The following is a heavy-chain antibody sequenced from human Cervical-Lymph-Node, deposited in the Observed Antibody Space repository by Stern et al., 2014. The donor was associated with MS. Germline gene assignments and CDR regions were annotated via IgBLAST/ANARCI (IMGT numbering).Heavy chain of an antibody. Sequence: EVQLVESGGDLVQPGRSLRLSCAASGFAFHDYAMNWVRQVPGQGLEWVSGISWNSDTVDYADSVKGRFHISRDNAKNSLYLQMDSLRPEDTALYFCAKDITPVMARGVSGLDVWGQGTTVIVSS. CDR1: GFAFHDYA. V-gene: IGHV3-9*01. CDR3: AKDITPVMARGVSGLDV. CDR2: ISWNSDTV. D-gene: IGHD3-10*01. J-gene: IGHJ6*02.